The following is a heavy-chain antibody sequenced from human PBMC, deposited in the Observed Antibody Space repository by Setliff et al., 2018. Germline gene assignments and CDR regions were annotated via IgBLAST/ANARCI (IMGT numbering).Heavy chain of an antibody. V-gene: IGHV3-48*04. J-gene: IGHJ3*02. Sequence: GGSLRLSXXXXGXXFSSXXXIXVRXAPGKGLEWVSYISRSSSTIYXXDSVXXRFTISRDNAKNSLYLQMNSLRAEDTAVYYCARGIAAAGTYDAFDIWGQGTMVTVSS. D-gene: IGHD6-13*01. CDR3: ARGIAAAGTYDAFDI. CDR1: GXXFSSXX. CDR2: ISRSSSTI.